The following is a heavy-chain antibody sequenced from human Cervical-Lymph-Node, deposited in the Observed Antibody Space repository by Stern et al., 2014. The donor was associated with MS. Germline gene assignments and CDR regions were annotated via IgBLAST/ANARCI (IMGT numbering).Heavy chain of an antibody. V-gene: IGHV4-61*02. J-gene: IGHJ6*02. CDR2: MSTRGST. D-gene: IGHD3-22*01. Sequence: QLQLQESGPGLVMPSQTLSLTCTVSGGSISNGNYYWSWIQQPAGKGLEWIGHMSTRGSTNYHPSLKSRVIMSLATSKNPFSLTLSSVTAADTAMYFCARRSVAVNFSGMDVWGQGTAVSVSS. CDR1: GGSISNGNYY. CDR3: ARRSVAVNFSGMDV.